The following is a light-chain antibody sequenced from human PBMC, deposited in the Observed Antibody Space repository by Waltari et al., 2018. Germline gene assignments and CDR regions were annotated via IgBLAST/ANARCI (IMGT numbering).Light chain of an antibody. CDR2: DVN. Sequence: QSALSQPASVSGSPGQSITISCTGDSSDVGGNDYVSWYQQHPGKAPKLIIRDVNNRPSGVSNRFSGSKSGNTASLTISGLQAEDEADYYCSSYSTSSSLILFGEGTKVTVL. CDR3: SSYSTSSSLIL. J-gene: IGLJ2*01. V-gene: IGLV2-14*03. CDR1: SSDVGGNDY.